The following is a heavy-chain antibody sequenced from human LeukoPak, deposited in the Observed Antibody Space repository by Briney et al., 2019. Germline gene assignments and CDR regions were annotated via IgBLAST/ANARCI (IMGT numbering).Heavy chain of an antibody. CDR2: INPNNGGA. D-gene: IGHD1-26*01. J-gene: IGHJ3*01. Sequence: ASVKVSCTASVYTFTGYYMHWVRQAPGQGLEWMGWINPNNGGAKYAQKFQGRVTMTRDTSISTAYMELSSLRSDDTAVYYRAKDVSGRYPDAFHFWGQGTMVTVSS. V-gene: IGHV1-2*02. CDR3: AKDVSGRYPDAFHF. CDR1: VYTFTGYY.